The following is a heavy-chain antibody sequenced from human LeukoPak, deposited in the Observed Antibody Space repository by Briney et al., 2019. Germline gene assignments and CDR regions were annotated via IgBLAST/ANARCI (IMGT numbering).Heavy chain of an antibody. D-gene: IGHD2-15*01. CDR3: ARGPRDPTEYCSRGTCSPTYEV. V-gene: IGHV3-48*03. Sequence: QPGGSLRLSCAASGSIFSDYEMNWVRQAPGKGLEWVSYISSSGRKIYYADSVKGRFTISRDNAKNSLYLQMNSLRADDTAIYYCARGPRDPTEYCSRGTCSPTYEVWGQGTLVTVSS. J-gene: IGHJ4*02. CDR1: GSIFSDYE. CDR2: ISSSGRKI.